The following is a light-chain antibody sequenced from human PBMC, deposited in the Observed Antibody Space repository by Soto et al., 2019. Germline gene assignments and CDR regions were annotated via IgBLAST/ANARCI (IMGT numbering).Light chain of an antibody. Sequence: QSVLTHPPSASGSPGQSVTISCTGTSSDVGAYNSVSRYQQHPGKAPKLMIYEVSKRPSGVPDRFSGSESGNTASLTVSGLHAEDEADYYCSSYAGSKYVFGTGTKVTVL. CDR2: EVS. V-gene: IGLV2-8*01. CDR3: SSYAGSKYV. CDR1: SSDVGAYNS. J-gene: IGLJ1*01.